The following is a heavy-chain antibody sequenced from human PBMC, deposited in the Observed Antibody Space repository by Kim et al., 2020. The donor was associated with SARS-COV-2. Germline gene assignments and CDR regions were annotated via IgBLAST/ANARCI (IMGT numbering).Heavy chain of an antibody. CDR3: ARDGDCSSTSCYGWDYYYYGMDV. V-gene: IGHV3-33*01. CDR2: IWYDGSNK. J-gene: IGHJ6*02. Sequence: GGSLRLSCAASGFTFSSYGMHWVRQAPGKGLEWVAVIWYDGSNKYYADSVKGRFTISRDNSKNTLYLQMNSLRAEDTAVYYCARDGDCSSTSCYGWDYYYYGMDVWGQGTTVTVSS. CDR1: GFTFSSYG. D-gene: IGHD2-2*01.